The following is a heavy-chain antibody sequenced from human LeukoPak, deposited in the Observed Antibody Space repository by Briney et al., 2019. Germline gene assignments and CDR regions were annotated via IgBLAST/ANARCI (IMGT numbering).Heavy chain of an antibody. Sequence: GGSLQISCKGSGYIFTSYWIGWVRQLPGKGLEWMGIIYPGDSDTRYSPSFQGQVTISADKSISTAYLQWSSLKASDTAMYYCARLYSWGMTDYWGQGTLVTVSS. V-gene: IGHV5-51*01. D-gene: IGHD2-15*01. J-gene: IGHJ4*02. CDR3: ARLYSWGMTDY. CDR1: GYIFTSYW. CDR2: IYPGDSDT.